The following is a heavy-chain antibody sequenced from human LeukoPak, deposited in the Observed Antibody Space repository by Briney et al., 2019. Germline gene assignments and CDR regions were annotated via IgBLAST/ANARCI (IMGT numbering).Heavy chain of an antibody. CDR3: ARGEYHSFDY. D-gene: IGHD3-16*01. V-gene: IGHV3-53*01. Sequence: HPGGSLRLSCAASGFTVTSNYMSWVRQAPGKGLEWVSVIYSGGSTYYADSVKGRFTISRDNSKNTLYLQMNSLRAADTAVYYCARGEYHSFDYWGQGTLVTVSS. CDR1: GFTVTSNY. CDR2: IYSGGST. J-gene: IGHJ4*02.